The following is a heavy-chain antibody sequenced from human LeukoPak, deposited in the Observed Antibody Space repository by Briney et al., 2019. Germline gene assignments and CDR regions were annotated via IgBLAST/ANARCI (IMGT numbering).Heavy chain of an antibody. CDR2: IKSKGDGETT. J-gene: IGHJ6*03. CDR3: ARAPGGYDFYMDV. V-gene: IGHV3-15*01. Sequence: GGSLRLSCAASGFTFRNAWMSWVRQAPGKGLEWVGRIKSKGDGETTDNAAPVKGRFTMSRDDSKDTVYLHMHTVKDEDTAVYYCARAPGGYDFYMDVWGKGTTVTVSS. D-gene: IGHD1-26*01. CDR1: GFTFRNAW.